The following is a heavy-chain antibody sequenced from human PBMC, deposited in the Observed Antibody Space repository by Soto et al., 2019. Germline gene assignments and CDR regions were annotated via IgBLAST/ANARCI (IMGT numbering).Heavy chain of an antibody. CDR1: GGSISSYY. D-gene: IGHD2-8*01. CDR2: IYYSGST. J-gene: IGHJ4*02. Sequence: SETLSLTCTVSGGSISSYYWSWIRQPPGKGLEWIGYIYYSGSTNYNPSLKSRVTISVDTSKNQFSLKLSSVTAADTAVYYCARVIIGGTNGVCYTEFDYWGQGTLVTVSS. V-gene: IGHV4-59*01. CDR3: ARVIIGGTNGVCYTEFDY.